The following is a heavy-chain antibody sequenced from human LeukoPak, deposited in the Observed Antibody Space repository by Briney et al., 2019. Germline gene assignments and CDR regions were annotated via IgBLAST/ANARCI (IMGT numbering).Heavy chain of an antibody. D-gene: IGHD3-22*01. CDR3: AGAHYYDSSGYSL. V-gene: IGHV1-2*06. Sequence: ASVKVSFKASGYTFTVYYMHWVRQAPGQGLEWMGRINPNSGGTNYAQKFQGRVTMTRDTSISTAYMELSRLRSDDTAVYYCAGAHYYDSSGYSLWGQGTLVTVSS. CDR1: GYTFTVYY. J-gene: IGHJ4*02. CDR2: INPNSGGT.